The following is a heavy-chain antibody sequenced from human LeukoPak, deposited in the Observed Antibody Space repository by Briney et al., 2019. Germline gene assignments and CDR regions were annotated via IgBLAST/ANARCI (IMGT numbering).Heavy chain of an antibody. Sequence: SQTLSLTCTVSGGSISSGGYYWSWIRQHPGKGLEWIGYIYHSGSTYYNPSLKSRVTISVDTSKNQFSLKLSSVTAADTAVYYCARTGSYGLPRDYWGQGTLVTVSS. CDR2: IYHSGST. CDR3: ARTGSYGLPRDY. J-gene: IGHJ4*02. V-gene: IGHV4-31*03. D-gene: IGHD5-18*01. CDR1: GGSISSGGYY.